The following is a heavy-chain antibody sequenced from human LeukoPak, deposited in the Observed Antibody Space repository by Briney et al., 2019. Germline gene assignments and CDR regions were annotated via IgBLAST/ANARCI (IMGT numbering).Heavy chain of an antibody. Sequence: GGSLRLSCAASGFTFSDYYMSWIRQAPGKGLEWASYISSSGSTIYYADSVKGRFTISRDNAKNSLYLQMNSLRAEDTAVYYCARRGILEWLLSRENYYYYMDVWGKGTTVTVSS. CDR3: ARRGILEWLLSRENYYYYMDV. J-gene: IGHJ6*03. CDR1: GFTFSDYY. V-gene: IGHV3-11*04. D-gene: IGHD3-3*01. CDR2: ISSSGSTI.